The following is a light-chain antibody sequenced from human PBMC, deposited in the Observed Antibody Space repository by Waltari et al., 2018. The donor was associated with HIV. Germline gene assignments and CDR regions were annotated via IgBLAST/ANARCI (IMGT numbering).Light chain of an antibody. V-gene: IGLV3-10*01. CDR3: YSTDSSGFGV. CDR1: ALPKKY. CDR2: EAS. J-gene: IGLJ2*01. Sequence: SSELTQPPPASVSPGQTARITCSGDALPKKYAYWYQQKSGQAPVLVIDEASKRPSGIPERLSGSRSGTMATLTISGAQVEDEGDYHCYSTDSSGFGVFGGGTKLTVL.